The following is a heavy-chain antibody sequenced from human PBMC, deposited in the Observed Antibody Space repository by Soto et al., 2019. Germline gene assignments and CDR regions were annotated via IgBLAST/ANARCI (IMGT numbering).Heavy chain of an antibody. V-gene: IGHV3-23*01. Sequence: EVQLLESGGGLVQPGGSLRLSCAASGFTFSSYAMSWVRQAPGKGLEWVSAISGSGGSTYYADSVKGRFTISRDNSKNTLYLQMNSLRAEDTAVYYCAKDGGHYYYDSSGNFDYWGQGTLVTVSS. CDR1: GFTFSSYA. D-gene: IGHD3-22*01. CDR3: AKDGGHYYYDSSGNFDY. J-gene: IGHJ4*02. CDR2: ISGSGGST.